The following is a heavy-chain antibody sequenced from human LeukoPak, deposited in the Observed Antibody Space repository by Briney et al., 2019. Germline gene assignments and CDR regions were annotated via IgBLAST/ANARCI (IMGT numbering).Heavy chain of an antibody. CDR1: GGSISSYY. J-gene: IGHJ6*02. CDR2: IYYSGSN. D-gene: IGHD3-16*01. V-gene: IGHV4-59*08. CDR3: SRSITFYGMDV. Sequence: SGTLSLTCTVSGGSISSYYWSWLRQPQGQGLEWIGYIYYSGSNNFHPSLKSRSTISVGTAKNQFTLKLSSVTAADTGVYYCSRSITFYGMDVWGQGTTVTVSS.